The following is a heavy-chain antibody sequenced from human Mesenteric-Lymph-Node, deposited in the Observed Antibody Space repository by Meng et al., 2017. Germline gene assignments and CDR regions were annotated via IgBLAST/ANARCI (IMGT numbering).Heavy chain of an antibody. Sequence: QVQLQESGPGLVKPSGTLSLPCAVSGGSLSSRNWWSWVRQPPGKGLEWIGEIYHSGSTNYNPSLKSRVTISVDESKNQFSLRLSSVTAADMAVYHCLRGSGGSVWGQGTLVTVSS. CDR1: GGSLSSRNW. CDR2: IYHSGST. V-gene: IGHV4-4*02. J-gene: IGHJ1*01. CDR3: LRGSGGSV. D-gene: IGHD3-10*01.